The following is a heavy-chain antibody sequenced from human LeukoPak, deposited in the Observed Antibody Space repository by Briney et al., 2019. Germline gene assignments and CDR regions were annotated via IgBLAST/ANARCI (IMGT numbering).Heavy chain of an antibody. CDR3: ARGPPRGIAAAARPNWFDP. CDR1: GFTVSSNY. Sequence: GSLRLSCAASGFTVSSNYMTWVRQPPGKGLEWIGEINHSGSTNYNPAPKSRVTISVDTSKKQFSLKLSSVTAADTAVYYCARGPPRGIAAAARPNWFDPWGQGTLVTVSS. D-gene: IGHD6-13*01. CDR2: INHSGST. V-gene: IGHV4-34*01. J-gene: IGHJ5*02.